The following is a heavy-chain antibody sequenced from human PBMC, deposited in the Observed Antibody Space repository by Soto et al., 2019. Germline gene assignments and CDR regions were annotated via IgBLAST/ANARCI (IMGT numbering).Heavy chain of an antibody. Sequence: GESRKISCKGSGYSFNNYWIGWVRQMPGKGLEWMGIIYPGDSATRYSPSFQGHVTISADKSISTAYLLWSSLKASDSALYYCAKYMNTAMVSDYWGQGTLVTVSS. CDR1: GYSFNNYW. D-gene: IGHD5-18*01. V-gene: IGHV5-51*01. J-gene: IGHJ4*02. CDR2: IYPGDSAT. CDR3: AKYMNTAMVSDY.